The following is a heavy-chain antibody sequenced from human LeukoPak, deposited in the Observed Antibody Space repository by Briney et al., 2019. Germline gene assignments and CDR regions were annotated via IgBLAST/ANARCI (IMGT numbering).Heavy chain of an antibody. CDR3: ARDRGIMTTFGGVIAKGAHY. D-gene: IGHD3-16*02. CDR1: GGSMYSSNW. CDR2: IHHSGGT. Sequence: PSETLSLTCAVSGGSMYSSNWWTWGRQSPGKVLEWSGEIHHSGGTNYNPSLKSRVTISEDMSKNRFSLEWSSVTAADTAMYYCARDRGIMTTFGGVIAKGAHYWGQGTLVTVSS. V-gene: IGHV4-4*02. J-gene: IGHJ4*02.